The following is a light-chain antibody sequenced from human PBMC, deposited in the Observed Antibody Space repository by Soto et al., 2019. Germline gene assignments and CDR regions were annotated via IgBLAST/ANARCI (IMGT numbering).Light chain of an antibody. J-gene: IGLJ1*01. CDR1: SSDVGGHNY. CDR3: RSYSSSGTLFV. Sequence: QSALTQPASVSGSPGQSITVSCTGTSSDVGGHNYVSWFQQHPGQAPKLLIYEVTTRPSGVSTRFSGSKSGNTASLTTSGLQAEDESDYHCRSYSSSGTLFVFGTGPKLTVL. V-gene: IGLV2-14*01. CDR2: EVT.